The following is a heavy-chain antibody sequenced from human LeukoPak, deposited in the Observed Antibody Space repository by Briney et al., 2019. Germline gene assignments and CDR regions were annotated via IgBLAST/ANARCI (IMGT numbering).Heavy chain of an antibody. J-gene: IGHJ4*02. V-gene: IGHV3-21*01. CDR2: ISSSSSYI. Sequence: PGGSLRLSCAASGFTFSSYTMNWVRQAPGKGLEWVSSISSSSSYIYYADSVKGRFTISRDNAENSLFLHMNGLRAEDTAVYYCARGQGLQLKSGSDYWGQGTLVTVSS. CDR1: GFTFSSYT. CDR3: ARGQGLQLKSGSDY. D-gene: IGHD5-24*01.